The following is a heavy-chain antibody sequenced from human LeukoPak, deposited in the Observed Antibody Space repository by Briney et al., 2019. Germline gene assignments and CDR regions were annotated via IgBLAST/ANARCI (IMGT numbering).Heavy chain of an antibody. Sequence: GRSLRLSCAASGFTFSSYGMHWVRQAPGKGLEWVSVIYIGGNTYYADSVMGRFTISRHNSKNTLFLEMNSLRREDTAVYYCARMSRTVNAFDIWGHGTMVTVSS. CDR2: IYIGGNT. V-gene: IGHV3-53*04. CDR3: ARMSRTVNAFDI. CDR1: GFTFSSYG. J-gene: IGHJ3*02. D-gene: IGHD1/OR15-1a*01.